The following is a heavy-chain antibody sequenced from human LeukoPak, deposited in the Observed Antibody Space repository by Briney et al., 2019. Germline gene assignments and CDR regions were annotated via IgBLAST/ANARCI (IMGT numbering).Heavy chain of an antibody. V-gene: IGHV1-46*01. D-gene: IGHD2-2*01. CDR3: ARDQYPGLFDY. CDR1: GYTFTSYY. J-gene: IGHJ4*02. Sequence: ASVTVSCKASGYTFTSYYIHWVRQAPGQGLEWMGIINPSGGSTSYAQKFQGRVTMTRDTSTSTVYMELSSLRSEDTAVYSCARDQYPGLFDYWGQGTLVTVSS. CDR2: INPSGGST.